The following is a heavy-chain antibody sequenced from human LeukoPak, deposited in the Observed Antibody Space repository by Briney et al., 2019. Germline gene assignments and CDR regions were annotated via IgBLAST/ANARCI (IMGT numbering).Heavy chain of an antibody. CDR2: IYHSGST. D-gene: IGHD1-26*01. CDR3: ASVRDSGSDDLDAFDI. CDR1: GYSISSGYY. J-gene: IGHJ3*02. Sequence: PSETLSLTCAVSGYSISSGYYWGWIRQPPGKGLEWIGSIYHSGSTYYNPSLKSRVTISVGTSKNQFSLKLSSVTAADTAVYYCASVRDSGSDDLDAFDIWGQGTMVTVSS. V-gene: IGHV4-38-2*01.